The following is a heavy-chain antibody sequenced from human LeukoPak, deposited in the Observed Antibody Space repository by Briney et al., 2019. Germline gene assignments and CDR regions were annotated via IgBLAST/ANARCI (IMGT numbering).Heavy chain of an antibody. CDR1: GFTFSSYS. CDR3: ATPRSGYDYYLDY. J-gene: IGHJ4*02. V-gene: IGHV3-21*01. Sequence: PGGSLRLSCAASGFTFSSYSMTWVRQAPGKGLEWVSSISSSSTYIYYADSVKGRFTISRDNANNSLYLQMNSLRAEDAAVYYCATPRSGYDYYLDYWGQGTLVTVSS. CDR2: ISSSSTYI. D-gene: IGHD5-12*01.